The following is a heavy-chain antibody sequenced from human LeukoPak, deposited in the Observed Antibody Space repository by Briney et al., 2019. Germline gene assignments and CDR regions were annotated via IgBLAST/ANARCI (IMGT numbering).Heavy chain of an antibody. CDR2: IHNDGGTT. D-gene: IGHD3-16*01. CDR3: AKDSAFGGEDS. Sequence: GGSLRLSCTASGFTFSSYTMNWVRQAPGKGLEWVSAIHNDGGTTSYADSVKSRFTISRDNSKNTLFLQMNSLRAEDTAVYYCAKDSAFGGEDSWGQGTLVTVSS. V-gene: IGHV3-23*01. J-gene: IGHJ4*02. CDR1: GFTFSSYT.